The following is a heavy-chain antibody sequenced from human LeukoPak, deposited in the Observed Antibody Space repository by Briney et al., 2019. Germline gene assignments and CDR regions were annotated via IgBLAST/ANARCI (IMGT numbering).Heavy chain of an antibody. J-gene: IGHJ4*02. Sequence: GGALRLSCAASGFTFSSYLMHLVRQAPGKGLGLVSRIIIDGSSTPYAHAVKGRRTTSREKAKKTRYLQMDSLRAQDTGPYYRSKGDGDLSYHPGGGREPLATVPS. CDR1: GFTFSSYL. CDR3: SKGDGDLSYHPG. V-gene: IGHV3-74*01. CDR2: IIIDGSST. D-gene: IGHD5-24*01.